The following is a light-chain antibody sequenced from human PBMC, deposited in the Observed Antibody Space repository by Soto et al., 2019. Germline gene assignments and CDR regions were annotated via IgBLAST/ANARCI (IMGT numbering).Light chain of an antibody. CDR1: QSVRSE. J-gene: IGKJ1*01. CDR3: QHYNSYSEA. V-gene: IGKV1-5*03. CDR2: KAS. Sequence: DIQMTQSPSTLSASVGDRVTITCRASQSVRSELAWYQQKPGKAPKLLIYKASNLDSGVSSRFSGSGSGTEFTLTISSLQPDDFATYYCQHYNSYSEAFGQGTKVELK.